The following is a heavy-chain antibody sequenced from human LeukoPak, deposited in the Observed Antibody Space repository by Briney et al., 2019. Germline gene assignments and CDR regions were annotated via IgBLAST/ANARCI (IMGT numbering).Heavy chain of an antibody. V-gene: IGHV4-39*07. D-gene: IGHD6-13*01. CDR1: GGSISSSSYY. J-gene: IGHJ4*02. Sequence: SETLSLTCTVSGGSISSSSYYWTWIRQPPGKGLEWIGEINHSGSTNYNPSLKSRVTISLNTSKNQFSLRLSSVTAADTAVYYCARAGGIAGLVSYDYWGQGTQVTVSS. CDR3: ARAGGIAGLVSYDY. CDR2: INHSGST.